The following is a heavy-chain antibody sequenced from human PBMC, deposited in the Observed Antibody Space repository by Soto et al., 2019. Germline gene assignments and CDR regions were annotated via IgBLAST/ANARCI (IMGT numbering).Heavy chain of an antibody. CDR1: GDSVSSTTAA. D-gene: IGHD6-25*01. Sequence: PSPTLSLTCALSGDSVSSTTAAWHWLRQSPSRGLEWLGRTYYRSKWYADYADSVQGRMTIAPDTSKNQFSLQLNSVTPEDAAVYYCARVITTARGGGYCFGYWGQGTLGTAAS. V-gene: IGHV6-1*01. J-gene: IGHJ1*01. CDR2: TYYRSKWYA. CDR3: ARVITTARGGGYCFGY.